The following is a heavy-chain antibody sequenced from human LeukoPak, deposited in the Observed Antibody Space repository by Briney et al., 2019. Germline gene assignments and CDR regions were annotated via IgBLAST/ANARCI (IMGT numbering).Heavy chain of an antibody. J-gene: IGHJ5*02. CDR3: AGEEIRSWFDP. D-gene: IGHD5-24*01. CDR2: IYTSGST. CDR1: GGSISSGSYY. Sequence: SQTLSLTCTVSGGSISSGSYYWSWIRQPAGKGLEWIGRIYTSGSTNYNPSLKSRVTISVDTSKNQFSLKLSSVTAADTAVYYCAGEEIRSWFDPWGQGTLVTVSS. V-gene: IGHV4-61*02.